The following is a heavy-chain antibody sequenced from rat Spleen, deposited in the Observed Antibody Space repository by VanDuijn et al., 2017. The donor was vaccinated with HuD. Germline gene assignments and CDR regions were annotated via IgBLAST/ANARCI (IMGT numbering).Heavy chain of an antibody. J-gene: IGHJ3*01. CDR3: ARPTEGIAWFAY. Sequence: EVQLVESGGGLVQPGRSLKLSCAASGFTFSNYDMAWVRQAPTKGQEWVASISTGGGNTYYRDSVKGRFTISRDNAKNSLYLQMDSLRSADTATYYCARPTEGIAWFAYWGQGTLVTVSS. CDR1: GFTFSNYD. D-gene: IGHD1-11*01. CDR2: ISTGGGNT. V-gene: IGHV5S13*01.